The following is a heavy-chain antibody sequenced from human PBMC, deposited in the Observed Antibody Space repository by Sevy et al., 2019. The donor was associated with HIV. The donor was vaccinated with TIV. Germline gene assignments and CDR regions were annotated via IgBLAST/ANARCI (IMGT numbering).Heavy chain of an antibody. CDR1: GFTFSSYG. J-gene: IGHJ4*02. D-gene: IGHD3-3*01. Sequence: GGSLRLSCAASGFTFSSYGMHWVRQAPGKGLERVAVIWYDGSNKYYADSVKGRFTISRDNSKNTLYLQMNSLRAEDTAVYYCARDHGIYDFWSGYFDYWGQGTLVTVSS. V-gene: IGHV3-33*01. CDR3: ARDHGIYDFWSGYFDY. CDR2: IWYDGSNK.